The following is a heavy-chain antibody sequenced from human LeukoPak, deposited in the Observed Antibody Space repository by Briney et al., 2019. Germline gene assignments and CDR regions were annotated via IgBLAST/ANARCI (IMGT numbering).Heavy chain of an antibody. D-gene: IGHD3-22*01. V-gene: IGHV4-59*01. CDR2: IYYSGST. CDR1: GGSISSYY. CDR3: ARGVTYDSSGFTWVYYFDY. J-gene: IGHJ4*02. Sequence: SETLSLTCTVSGGSISSYYWSWTRQPPGKGLEWIGYIYYSGSTNYNPSLKSRVTISVDTSKNQFSLKLSSVTAADTAVYYCARGVTYDSSGFTWVYYFDYWGQGTLVTVSS.